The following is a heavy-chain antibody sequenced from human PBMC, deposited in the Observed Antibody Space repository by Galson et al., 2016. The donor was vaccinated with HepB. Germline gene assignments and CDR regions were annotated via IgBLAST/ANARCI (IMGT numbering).Heavy chain of an antibody. J-gene: IGHJ4*02. V-gene: IGHV1-8*01. D-gene: IGHD6-19*01. CDR1: GYTFTCYD. CDR3: ARGSGLFRI. Sequence: SVKVSCKASGYTFTCYDINWVRQAAGQGLERMGWVNTKSGDTGYAQKFQGRVTMTMSTSIRTAYMELSSLRSEDTAVYYCARGSGLFRIWGQGTLVTVPS. CDR2: VNTKSGDT.